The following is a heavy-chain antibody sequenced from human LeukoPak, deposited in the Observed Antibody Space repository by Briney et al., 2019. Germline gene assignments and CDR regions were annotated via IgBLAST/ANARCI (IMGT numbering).Heavy chain of an antibody. Sequence: ASVKVSCKASGYTFTSYGISWVPQAPGQGLEWMGWISAYNGNTNYAQKLQGRVTMTTDTSTSTAYMELRSLRSDDTAVYYCARDLRDIVVVPAAIPGYWGQGTLVTVSS. CDR1: GYTFTSYG. CDR2: ISAYNGNT. J-gene: IGHJ4*02. V-gene: IGHV1-18*01. CDR3: ARDLRDIVVVPAAIPGY. D-gene: IGHD2-2*02.